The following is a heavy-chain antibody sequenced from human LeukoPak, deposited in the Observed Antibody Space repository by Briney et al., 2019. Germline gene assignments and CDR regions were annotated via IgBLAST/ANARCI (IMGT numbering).Heavy chain of an antibody. CDR3: ARLTPGVALDY. D-gene: IGHD3-3*01. CDR2: INHSGST. Sequence: SETLSLTCTVSGYSISSGYYWGWIRQPPGKGLEWIGEINHSGSTNYNPSLKSRVTISVDTSKNQFSLKLSSVTAADTAVYYCARLTPGVALDYWGQGTLVTVSS. J-gene: IGHJ4*02. CDR1: GYSISSGYY. V-gene: IGHV4-38-2*02.